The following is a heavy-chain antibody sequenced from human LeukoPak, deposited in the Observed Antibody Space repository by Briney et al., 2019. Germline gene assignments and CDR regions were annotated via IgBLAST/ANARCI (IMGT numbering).Heavy chain of an antibody. V-gene: IGHV4-61*02. J-gene: IGHJ6*03. Sequence: PSQTLSLTCTVSGGSISSGSYYWSWIRQPAGKGLEWIGRIYTSGSTNYNPSLKSRVTISVDTSKNQFSLKLSSVTAADTAVYYCARDRGGESTNPRPTGRPRYYYYMDVWGKGTTVTISS. CDR3: ARDRGGESTNPRPTGRPRYYYYMDV. D-gene: IGHD3-16*01. CDR2: IYTSGST. CDR1: GGSISSGSYY.